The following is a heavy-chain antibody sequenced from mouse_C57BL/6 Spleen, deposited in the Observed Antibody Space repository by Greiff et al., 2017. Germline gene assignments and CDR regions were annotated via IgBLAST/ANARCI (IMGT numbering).Heavy chain of an antibody. CDR3: AKFYGSFSYYAMDY. J-gene: IGHJ4*01. CDR1: GYSFTDYN. CDR2: INPNYGTT. V-gene: IGHV1-39*01. D-gene: IGHD1-1*01. Sequence: EVQVVESGPELVKPGASVKISCKASGYSFTDYNMNWVKQSNGKSLEWIGVINPNYGTTSYNQKFKGKATLTVDQSSSPAYMQLNSLTSEDSAVYYCAKFYGSFSYYAMDYWGQGTSVTVSS.